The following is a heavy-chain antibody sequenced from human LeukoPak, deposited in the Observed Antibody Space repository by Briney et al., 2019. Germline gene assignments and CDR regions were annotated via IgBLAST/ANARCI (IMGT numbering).Heavy chain of an antibody. CDR2: INHSGST. Sequence: PSETLSLTCAVYGGSFSGYYWSWIRQPPGKGLEWIGEINHSGSTNDNPSLKSRVTISVDTSKNQFSLRLSSVTAADTAVYYCARGRPRFDYWGQGTLVTVSS. CDR3: ARGRPRFDY. J-gene: IGHJ4*02. V-gene: IGHV4-34*01. CDR1: GGSFSGYY.